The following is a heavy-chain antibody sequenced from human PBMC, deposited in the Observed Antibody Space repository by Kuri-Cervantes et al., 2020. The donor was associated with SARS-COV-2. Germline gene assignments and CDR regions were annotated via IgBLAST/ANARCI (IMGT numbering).Heavy chain of an antibody. J-gene: IGHJ4*02. D-gene: IGHD4-11*01. V-gene: IGHV2-70*11. CDR3: VRIRPATVIADY. Sequence: SGPTLVNSTPSITLTCTFSRFSLTTSGMCVAWIRQPPGKTLEWLARIDCDDDKYYKTSLNTRLSISKETSKEQVVLTMTNMDPVDTATYYCVRIRPATVIADYWGQGTLVTVSS. CDR1: RFSLTTSGMC. CDR2: IDCDDDK.